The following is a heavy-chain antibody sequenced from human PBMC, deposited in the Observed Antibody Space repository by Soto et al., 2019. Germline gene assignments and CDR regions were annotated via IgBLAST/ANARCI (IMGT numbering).Heavy chain of an antibody. CDR1: GYTFTSFG. J-gene: IGHJ5*02. Sequence: QVHLVQSGAEVQKPGASVKVSCEASGYTFTSFGISWVRQAPGQVLEWVGWVSTYNGNTNYAQKFQGRVTMTTDTSTTTVYLELRGLKSDDTAIYYCATFHCTTTSCYIGGFDPWGQGTLVTVSS. CDR2: VSTYNGNT. D-gene: IGHD2-2*02. CDR3: ATFHCTTTSCYIGGFDP. V-gene: IGHV1-18*04.